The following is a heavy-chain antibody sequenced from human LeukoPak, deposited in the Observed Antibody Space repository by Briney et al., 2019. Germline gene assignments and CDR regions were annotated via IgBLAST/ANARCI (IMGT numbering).Heavy chain of an antibody. J-gene: IGHJ5*02. CDR1: GFTFSSYE. V-gene: IGHV3-48*03. CDR2: ISSSGSTI. Sequence: GGSLRLSCAASGFTFSSYEMNWVRQAPGKGLEWVSYISSSGSTIYYADSVKGRFTISRDNAKNSLYLQMISLRAEDTAVYYCARGGAPYCSSTSCYEDRFDPWGQGTLVTVSS. CDR3: ARGGAPYCSSTSCYEDRFDP. D-gene: IGHD2-2*01.